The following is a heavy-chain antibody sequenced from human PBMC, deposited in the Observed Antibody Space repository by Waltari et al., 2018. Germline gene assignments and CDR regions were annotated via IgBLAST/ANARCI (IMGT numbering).Heavy chain of an antibody. V-gene: IGHV4-59*01. J-gene: IGHJ4*02. CDR2: IYYSGRT. CDR3: ARDDSGGVFGY. CDR1: GGSISSYY. Sequence: QVQLQESGPGLVKPSETLSLTCTVSGGSISSYYWSWIRQPPGKGLEWIGYIYYSGRTNYHPSLNGRATISVDTSKNQFSLKLSSVTAADTAVYYWARDDSGGVFGYWGQGTLVTVSS. D-gene: IGHD2-21*01.